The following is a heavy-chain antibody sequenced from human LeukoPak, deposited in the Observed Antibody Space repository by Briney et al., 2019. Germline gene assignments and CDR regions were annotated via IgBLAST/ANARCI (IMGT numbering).Heavy chain of an antibody. J-gene: IGHJ4*02. D-gene: IGHD2-2*01. CDR3: ARDARSHCGTDACYGPYFDY. V-gene: IGHV3-48*01. Sequence: GGSLRLSCAASGFTFSTSSMTRVRQNPGKGLEWISYIRGSSTTIYYADSVKGRFTISRDNARSSLYLQMNDLRAEDTGVYFCARDARSHCGTDACYGPYFDYWGQGSLVTVSS. CDR1: GFTFSTSS. CDR2: IRGSSTTI.